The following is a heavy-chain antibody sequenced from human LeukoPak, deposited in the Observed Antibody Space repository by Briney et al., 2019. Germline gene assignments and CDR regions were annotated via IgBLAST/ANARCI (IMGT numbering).Heavy chain of an antibody. D-gene: IGHD3-9*01. V-gene: IGHV3-30-3*01. CDR2: ISYDGSNK. CDR1: GFTSSSYA. Sequence: GGSLRLSCAASGFTSSSYAMHWVRQAPGKGLEWVAVISYDGSNKYYADSVKGRFTISRDNSKNTLYLQMNSLRAEDTAVYYCARDFDREGGSSFDVWGQGTLVTVSS. J-gene: IGHJ4*02. CDR3: ARDFDREGGSSFDV.